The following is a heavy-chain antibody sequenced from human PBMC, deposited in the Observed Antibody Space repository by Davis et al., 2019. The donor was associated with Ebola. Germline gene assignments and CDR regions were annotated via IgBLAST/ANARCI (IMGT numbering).Heavy chain of an antibody. V-gene: IGHV4-61*01. CDR2: VYYSGST. J-gene: IGHJ4*02. D-gene: IGHD6-13*01. CDR1: GASVSSNSYY. Sequence: SETLSLTCTVSGASVSSNSYYWNWIRQPPGKGLEWIGYVYYSGSTNYNPSLKSRVTISVDTSKNQFSLKLSSVTAADTAVYYCARSSSCFDYWGQGTLVTVSS. CDR3: ARSSSCFDY.